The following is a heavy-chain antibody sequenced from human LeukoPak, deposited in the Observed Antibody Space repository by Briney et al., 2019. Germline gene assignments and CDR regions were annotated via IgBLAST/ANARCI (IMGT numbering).Heavy chain of an antibody. V-gene: IGHV3-23*01. CDR3: AKDQGYCSSTSCYLWAVD. J-gene: IGHJ4*02. D-gene: IGHD2-2*01. CDR2: ISGSGGST. CDR1: GFTFSSYA. Sequence: PGGSLRLSCAASGFTFSSYAMSWVRQAPGEGLEWVPAISGSGGSTYYADSVKGRFTISRDNSKNTLYLQMNSLRAEDTAVYYCAKDQGYCSSTSCYLWAVDWGQGTLVTVSS.